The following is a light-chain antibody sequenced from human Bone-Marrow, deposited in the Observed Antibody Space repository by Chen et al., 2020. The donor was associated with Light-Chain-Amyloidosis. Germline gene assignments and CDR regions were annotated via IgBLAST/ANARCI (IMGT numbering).Light chain of an antibody. J-gene: IGLJ2*01. CDR2: RDT. Sequence: SYELTQPPSVSVSPGQTARITCSGDDLPTKYAYWYQQKPGQAPVLVIPRDTARPSGISERFSGCSSGTTATLTISGVQAEEEADYHCQSADSSGTYEVIFGGGTKLTVL. CDR3: QSADSSGTYEVI. V-gene: IGLV3-25*02. CDR1: DLPTKY.